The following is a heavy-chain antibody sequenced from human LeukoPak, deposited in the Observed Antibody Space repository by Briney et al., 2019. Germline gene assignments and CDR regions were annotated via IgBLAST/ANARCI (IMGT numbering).Heavy chain of an antibody. J-gene: IGHJ5*02. CDR3: AREDWSSGHAGASGFDP. CDR1: GFIFSNYV. D-gene: IGHD3-22*01. V-gene: IGHV3-30*04. CDR2: IDKDGVAQ. Sequence: GGSLRLSCEASGFIFSNYVMHWVRQAPGEGLEWLAAIDKDGVAQHFANSVEGRFTISRDNLKSTQYLQLDSLRTEDTATYYCAREDWSSGHAGASGFDPWGRGTPVTV.